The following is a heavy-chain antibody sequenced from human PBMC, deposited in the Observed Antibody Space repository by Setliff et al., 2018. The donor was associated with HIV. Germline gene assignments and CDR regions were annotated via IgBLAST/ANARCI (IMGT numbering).Heavy chain of an antibody. CDR2: IYHSEYT. V-gene: IGHV4-4*02. Sequence: SETLSLTCAVSGGSISSDNWWTWVRQPPGKGLEWIGEIYHSEYTNYNASLKSRVSMSVDKSKNQFSLKLTSVTAADTALYYCSNWNTTIDEDAWGQGTLVTVSS. D-gene: IGHD5-18*01. CDR1: GGSISSDNW. J-gene: IGHJ5*02. CDR3: SNWNTTIDEDA.